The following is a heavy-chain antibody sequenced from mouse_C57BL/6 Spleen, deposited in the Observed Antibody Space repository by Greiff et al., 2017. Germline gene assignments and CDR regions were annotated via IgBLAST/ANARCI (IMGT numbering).Heavy chain of an antibody. V-gene: IGHV1-82*01. J-gene: IGHJ2*01. D-gene: IGHD6-1*01. CDR1: GYAFSSSW. CDR3: ARGQPNYYFDY. CDR2: IYPGDGDT. Sequence: QVQLQQSGPELVKPGASVKISCKASGYAFSSSWMNWVKQRPGKGLEWIGRIYPGDGDTNYNGKFKGKATLTADKSSSTAYMQLSGLTSEDSAVYFCARGQPNYYFDYWGQGTTLTVSS.